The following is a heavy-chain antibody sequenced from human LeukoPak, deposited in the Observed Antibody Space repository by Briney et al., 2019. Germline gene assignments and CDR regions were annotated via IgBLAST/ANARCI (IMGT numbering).Heavy chain of an antibody. CDR1: GFTFSSYS. CDR3: ARVESSTVTTGPHWFDP. J-gene: IGHJ5*02. CDR2: ISSSSSTI. Sequence: GGSLRLSCAASGFTFSSYSMNWVRQAPGKGLEWVSYISSSSSTIYYADSVKGRFTISRDNAKNSLYLQMNSLRDEDTAVYYCARVESSTVTTGPHWFDPWGQGTLVTVSS. V-gene: IGHV3-48*02. D-gene: IGHD4-17*01.